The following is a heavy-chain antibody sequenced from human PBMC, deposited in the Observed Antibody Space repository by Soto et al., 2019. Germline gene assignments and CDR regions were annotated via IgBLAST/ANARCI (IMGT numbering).Heavy chain of an antibody. D-gene: IGHD1-7*01. Sequence: PGGSLRLSCSASGLTFSSYSMNWVRQAPGKGLEWVSSISSSSSYIYYADSVKGRFTISRDNAKNSLYLQMNSLRAEDTAVYYCASYTGITGTQDYWGQGTLVTVSS. CDR2: ISSSSSYI. CDR1: GLTFSSYS. CDR3: ASYTGITGTQDY. V-gene: IGHV3-21*01. J-gene: IGHJ4*02.